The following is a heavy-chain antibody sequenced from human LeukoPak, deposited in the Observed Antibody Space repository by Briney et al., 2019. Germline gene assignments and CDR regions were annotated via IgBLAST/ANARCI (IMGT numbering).Heavy chain of an antibody. CDR3: ARDRGEQQLETTNWFDP. Sequence: PSETLSLTCTVSGGSISSSSYYWGWIRQPPGKGLEWIGSIYYSGSTYYNPSLKSRVTISVDTSKNQFSLKLSSVTAADTAVYYCARDRGEQQLETTNWFDPWGQGTLVTVSS. V-gene: IGHV4-39*07. CDR2: IYYSGST. CDR1: GGSISSSSYY. D-gene: IGHD6-13*01. J-gene: IGHJ5*02.